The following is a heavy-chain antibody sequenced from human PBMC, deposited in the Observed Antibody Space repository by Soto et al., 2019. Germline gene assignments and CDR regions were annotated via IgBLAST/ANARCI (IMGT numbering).Heavy chain of an antibody. CDR2: IYTKERT. CDR1: GGSITNYY. Sequence: PSETLSLTCTVSGGSITNYYWSWIRQPAGKGLEWIGRIYTKERTNYNLSFRNRVTMSVDTSKNQFSLKLRSVTAADTAVYYCARVGGVAARTFDYWGQGTLVTVSS. J-gene: IGHJ4*02. V-gene: IGHV4-4*07. D-gene: IGHD6-6*01. CDR3: ARVGGVAARTFDY.